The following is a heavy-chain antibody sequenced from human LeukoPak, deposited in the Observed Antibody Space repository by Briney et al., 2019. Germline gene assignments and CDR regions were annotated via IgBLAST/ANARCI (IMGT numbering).Heavy chain of an antibody. J-gene: IGHJ5*02. CDR2: IYHSGST. D-gene: IGHD3-3*01. V-gene: IGHV4-30-2*01. CDR3: ARAYYTELNWFDP. CDR1: GGSISSGGYS. Sequence: PSETLSLTCAVSGGSISSGGYSWSWIRQPLGKGLEWIGYIYHSGSTYYNPSLKSRVTISVDRSKNQFSLKLSSVTAADTAVYYCARAYYTELNWFDPWGQGTLVTVSS.